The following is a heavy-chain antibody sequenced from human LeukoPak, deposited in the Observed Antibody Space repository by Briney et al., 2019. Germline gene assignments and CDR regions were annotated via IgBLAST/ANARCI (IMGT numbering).Heavy chain of an antibody. CDR2: ISTSSSSK. CDR3: ARWDDLFLIDF. CDR1: EFTFSSYR. V-gene: IGHV3-21*01. J-gene: IGHJ4*02. Sequence: PGGSLRLSCAVSEFTFSSYRMSWVRQAPGKGLEWVSSISTSSSSKYYADSVKGRFTVSRDNAKNSLDLQMNSLRAEDTAVYYCARWDDLFLIDFWGQGTLVTVSS. D-gene: IGHD3-9*01.